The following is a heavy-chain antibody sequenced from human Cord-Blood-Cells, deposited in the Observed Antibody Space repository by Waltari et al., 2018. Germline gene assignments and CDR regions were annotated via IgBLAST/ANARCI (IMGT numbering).Heavy chain of an antibody. CDR2: IKQDGSEK. Sequence: EVQLVESGGGLVQPGGSLRLSCAASVFTFISYWLSWVRQAPGKGREWVANIKQDGSEKYYVDSVKGRFTISRDNAKNSLYLQMNSLRAEDTAVYYCARGEATGDYWGQGTLVTVSS. CDR1: VFTFISYW. V-gene: IGHV3-7*01. D-gene: IGHD1-1*01. CDR3: ARGEATGDY. J-gene: IGHJ4*02.